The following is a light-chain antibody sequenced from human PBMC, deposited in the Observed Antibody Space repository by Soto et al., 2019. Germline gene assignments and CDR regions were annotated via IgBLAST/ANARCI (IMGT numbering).Light chain of an antibody. CDR3: QQYSGYPWT. CDR2: KAS. J-gene: IGKJ1*01. V-gene: IGKV1-5*03. CDR1: QSINNW. Sequence: DIQMTQSPSTLSASVGDRVTITCRASQSINNWLAWYQQKPGKAPKVLIYKASGLESGVPSRFSGSGSGTEFTLTISSLQPDDFATYHCQQYSGYPWTFGQGTKVEIK.